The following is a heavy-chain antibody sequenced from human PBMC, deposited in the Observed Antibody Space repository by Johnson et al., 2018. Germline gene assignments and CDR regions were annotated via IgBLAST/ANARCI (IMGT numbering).Heavy chain of an antibody. D-gene: IGHD2-15*01. CDR2: ITATGIGT. J-gene: IGHJ1*01. CDR1: GFTFSNFA. Sequence: VQLVESGGGLVQPGGSLRLSCAASGFTFSNFAMSWVRQTPGKGLEFVSAITATGIGTYYVDSVKGRFTIYRDNSKNTLYLQRNSLSAEDTAMYYCTKDHDCSGCSCYADYFQHWGQGTLVTVSS. V-gene: IGHV3-23*04. CDR3: TKDHDCSGCSCYADYFQH.